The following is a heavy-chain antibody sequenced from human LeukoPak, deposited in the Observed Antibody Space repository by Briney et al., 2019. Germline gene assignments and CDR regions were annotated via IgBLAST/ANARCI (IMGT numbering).Heavy chain of an antibody. CDR1: GFTFSSHW. V-gene: IGHV3-7*01. J-gene: IGHJ5*02. D-gene: IGHD3-22*01. CDR3: ARDPGVNYYDSSGYSFP. Sequence: GGSLRLSCAASGFTFSSHWMSWVRQAPGKGLEWVANIKQDGSEKYYVDSVKGRFTISRDNAKNSLYLQMNSLRAEDTAVYYCARDPGVNYYDSSGYSFPWGQGTLVTVSS. CDR2: IKQDGSEK.